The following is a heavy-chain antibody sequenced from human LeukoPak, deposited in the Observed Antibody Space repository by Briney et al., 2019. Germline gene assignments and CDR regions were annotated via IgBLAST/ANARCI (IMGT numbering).Heavy chain of an antibody. CDR3: AELGITMIGGV. CDR2: ISWNSGSI. Sequence: SLRLSCAASGFTFDDYAMHWVRQAPGKGLEWVSGISWNSGSIGYADSVKGRFTISRDNAKNSLYLQMNSLRDEDTAVYYCAELGITMIGGVWGKGTTVTISS. CDR1: GFTFDDYA. V-gene: IGHV3-9*01. J-gene: IGHJ6*04. D-gene: IGHD3-10*02.